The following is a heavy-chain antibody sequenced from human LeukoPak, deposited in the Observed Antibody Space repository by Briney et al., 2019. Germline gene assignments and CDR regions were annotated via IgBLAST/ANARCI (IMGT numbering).Heavy chain of an antibody. D-gene: IGHD3-10*01. CDR1: GGSISSSSYY. CDR3: ARVRRGSGSYYNPYWYFDL. V-gene: IGHV4-39*07. Sequence: PSETLSLTCTVSGGSISSSSYYWGWIRQPPGKGLEWIGSIYYSGSTYYNPSLKSRVTISVDTSKNQFSLKLSSVTAADTAVYYCARVRRGSGSYYNPYWYFDLWGRGTLVTVSS. CDR2: IYYSGST. J-gene: IGHJ2*01.